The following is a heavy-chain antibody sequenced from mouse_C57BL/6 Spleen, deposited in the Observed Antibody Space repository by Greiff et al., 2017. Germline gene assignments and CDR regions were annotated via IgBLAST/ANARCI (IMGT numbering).Heavy chain of an antibody. J-gene: IGHJ3*01. Sequence: EVKLQQSGPELVKPGASVKISCKASGYTFTDYYMNWVKQSHGKSLEWIGDINPNNGGTSYNQKFKGKATLTVDKSSSTAYMELRSLTSEDSAVYYCAGSNYAWFAYWGQGTLVTVSA. D-gene: IGHD2-5*01. CDR3: AGSNYAWFAY. CDR1: GYTFTDYY. V-gene: IGHV1-26*01. CDR2: INPNNGGT.